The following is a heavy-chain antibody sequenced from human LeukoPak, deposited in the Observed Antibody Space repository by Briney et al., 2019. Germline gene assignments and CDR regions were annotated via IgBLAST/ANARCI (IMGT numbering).Heavy chain of an antibody. V-gene: IGHV3-9*01. CDR1: VFTLDDFA. CDR2: INWRSVGL. CDR3: VYGGHGY. J-gene: IGHJ4*02. Sequence: GGSLRLSCAVSVFTLDDFAMHWVRQAPGKGLEWVSTINWRSVGLGYADSVKGRFTTSRDTAKKSLYLQMNSLSTDDTALYFCVYGGHGYWGQGTLVTVSS. D-gene: IGHD2/OR15-2a*01.